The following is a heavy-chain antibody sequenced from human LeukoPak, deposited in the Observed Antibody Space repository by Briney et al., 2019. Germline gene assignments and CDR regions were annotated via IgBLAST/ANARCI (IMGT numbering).Heavy chain of an antibody. Sequence: PGGSLRLSCAASGFTFSSCAMSWVRQAPGKGLEWVSAISGSGGSTYYADSVKGRFTISRDNSKNTLYLQMNSLRAEDTAVYYCAKKDYGSTTRSPFDPWGQGTLVTVSS. D-gene: IGHD3-16*01. CDR1: GFTFSSCA. CDR2: ISGSGGST. V-gene: IGHV3-23*01. J-gene: IGHJ5*02. CDR3: AKKDYGSTTRSPFDP.